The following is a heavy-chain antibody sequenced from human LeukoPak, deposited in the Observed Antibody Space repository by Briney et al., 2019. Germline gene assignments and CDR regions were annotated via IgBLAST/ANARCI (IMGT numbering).Heavy chain of an antibody. Sequence: PSETLSLTCAVSGAFISSSYWSWIRHPPGKGLEEIGEINHSGSTNYKPYLESRVTISVDTSKNQFFLKLSSVTAADTAVYYCARQRVSIFGVVQNWFDPWGQGTLVTVSS. D-gene: IGHD3-3*01. V-gene: IGHV4-34*01. CDR3: ARQRVSIFGVVQNWFDP. J-gene: IGHJ5*02. CDR2: INHSGST. CDR1: GAFISSSY.